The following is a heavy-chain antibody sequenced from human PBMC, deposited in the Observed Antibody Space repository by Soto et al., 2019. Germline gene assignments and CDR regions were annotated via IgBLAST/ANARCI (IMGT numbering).Heavy chain of an antibody. CDR2: IYSGGST. J-gene: IGHJ6*02. D-gene: IGHD6-19*01. V-gene: IGHV3-53*04. Sequence: GGSLRLSCAASGFTVSSNYMSWVRQAPGKGLEWVSVIYSGGSTYYADSVKGRFTISRHNSKNTLYLQMNSLRAEDTAVYYCARFGIAVAFTWWLGYYYGMDVCGQGTTVTVS. CDR3: ARFGIAVAFTWWLGYYYGMDV. CDR1: GFTVSSNY.